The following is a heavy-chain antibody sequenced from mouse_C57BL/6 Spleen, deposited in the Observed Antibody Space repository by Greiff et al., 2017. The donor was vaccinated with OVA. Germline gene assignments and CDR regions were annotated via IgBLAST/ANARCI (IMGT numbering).Heavy chain of an antibody. CDR2: ISYDGSN. CDR1: GYSITSGYY. V-gene: IGHV3-6*01. J-gene: IGHJ4*01. CDR3: ARERPYYSNYDYYAMDY. D-gene: IGHD2-5*01. Sequence: EVKLQESGPGLVKPSQSLSLTCSVTGYSITSGYYWNWIRQFPGNKLEWMGYISYDGSNNYNPSLKNRISITRDTSKNQFFLKLNSVTTEDTATYYCARERPYYSNYDYYAMDYWGQGTSVTVSS.